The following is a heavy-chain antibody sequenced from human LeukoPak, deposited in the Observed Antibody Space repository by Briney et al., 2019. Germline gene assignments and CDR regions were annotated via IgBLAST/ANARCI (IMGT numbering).Heavy chain of an antibody. CDR3: AKAFGTNGYFQLPIDF. CDR1: GFTFNSYG. D-gene: IGHD2-8*01. CDR2: ISYDGSNK. J-gene: IGHJ4*02. V-gene: IGHV3-30*18. Sequence: PGRSLRLSCAASGFTFNSYGMHWVRQAPGKGLEWVAVISYDGSNKYYADSVKGRFTISRDNSRNTLYLQLNDLRAEDTAIYYCAKAFGTNGYFQLPIDFWGQGTLVTVSS.